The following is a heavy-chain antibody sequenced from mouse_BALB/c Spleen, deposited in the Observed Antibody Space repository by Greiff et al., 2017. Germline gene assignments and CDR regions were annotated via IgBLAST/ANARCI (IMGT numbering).Heavy chain of an antibody. Sequence: QVQLKQSGAELVRPGVSVKISCKGSGYTFTDYAMHWVKQSHAKSLEWIGVISTYYGDASYNQKFKGKATMTVDKSSSTAYMELARLTSEDSAIYYCARELGLRSDYWGQGTTLTVSS. CDR2: ISTYYGDA. CDR3: ARELGLRSDY. J-gene: IGHJ2*01. D-gene: IGHD3-1*01. CDR1: GYTFTDYA. V-gene: IGHV1S137*01.